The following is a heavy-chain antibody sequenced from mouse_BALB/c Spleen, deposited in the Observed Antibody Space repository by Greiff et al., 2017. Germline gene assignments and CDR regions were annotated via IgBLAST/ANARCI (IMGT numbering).Heavy chain of an antibody. CDR1: GFSLTGYG. CDR2: IWGDGST. V-gene: IGHV2-6-7*01. Sequence: VNLVESGPGLVAPSQSLSITCTVSGFSLTGYGVNWVRQPPGKGLEWLGMIWGDGSTDYNSALKSRLSISKDNSKSQVFLKMNSLQTDDTARYYCARRKYGNLYAMDYWGQGTSVTVSS. D-gene: IGHD2-10*02. CDR3: ARRKYGNLYAMDY. J-gene: IGHJ4*01.